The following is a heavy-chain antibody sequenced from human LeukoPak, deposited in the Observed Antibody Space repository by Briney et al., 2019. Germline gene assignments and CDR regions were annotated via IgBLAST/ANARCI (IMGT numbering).Heavy chain of an antibody. Sequence: ASVKVSCKASGYTFTSYYMHWVRQAPGQGLEWMGWISAYNGNTNYAQKLQGRVTMTTDTSTSTAYMELRSLRSDDTAVYYCARERDFWSGMDVWGKGTTVTVSS. CDR1: GYTFTSYY. D-gene: IGHD3-3*01. CDR3: ARERDFWSGMDV. CDR2: ISAYNGNT. V-gene: IGHV1-18*04. J-gene: IGHJ6*04.